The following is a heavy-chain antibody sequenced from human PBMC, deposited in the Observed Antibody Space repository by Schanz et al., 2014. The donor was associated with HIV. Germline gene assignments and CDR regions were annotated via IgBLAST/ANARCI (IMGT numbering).Heavy chain of an antibody. Sequence: QVHLVESGGGVVQPGRSRRLSCTASGFSFNNYGMHWVRQAPGKGLEWAAVISYDGTNKKFADSVKGRFTISRDNSKNTLYLQMTTLRIDDTAVYYCAKPEYDSRGNSQSHFDYWGQGTLVTVSS. CDR1: GFSFNNYG. V-gene: IGHV3-30*18. CDR2: ISYDGTNK. D-gene: IGHD3-22*01. CDR3: AKPEYDSRGNSQSHFDY. J-gene: IGHJ4*02.